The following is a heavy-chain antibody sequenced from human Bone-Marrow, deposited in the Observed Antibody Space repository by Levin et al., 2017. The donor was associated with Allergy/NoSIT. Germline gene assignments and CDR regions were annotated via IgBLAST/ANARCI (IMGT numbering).Heavy chain of an antibody. CDR2: INHSGST. V-gene: IGHV4-34*01. D-gene: IGHD4-11*01. CDR1: GGSFSGYY. CDR3: ARAGSNPYYYYYYYMDV. Sequence: SQTLSLTCAVYGGSFSGYYWSWIRQPPGKGLEWIGEINHSGSTNYNPSLKSRVTISVDTSKNQFSLKLSSVTAADTAVYYCARAGSNPYYYYYYYMDVWGKGTTVTVSS. J-gene: IGHJ6*03.